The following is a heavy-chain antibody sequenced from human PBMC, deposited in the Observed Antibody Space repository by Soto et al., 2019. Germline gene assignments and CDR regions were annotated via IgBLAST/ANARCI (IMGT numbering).Heavy chain of an antibody. CDR1: GCSITSANW. Sequence: SEPLTLTFPVSGCSITSANWWTWVRQPPGGGLEWIGEISHSGITNYKASLKSRVTMSVDKTKNDVSLKLTSVTAADTAVYYCARVLRGWFDPWGQGTPVTVSS. V-gene: IGHV4-4*02. CDR3: ARVLRGWFDP. CDR2: ISHSGIT. J-gene: IGHJ5*02.